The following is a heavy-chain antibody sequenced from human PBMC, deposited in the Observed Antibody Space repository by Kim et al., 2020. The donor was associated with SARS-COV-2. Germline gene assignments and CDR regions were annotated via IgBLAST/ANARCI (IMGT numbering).Heavy chain of an antibody. CDR2: ISNDGTTA. Sequence: GGSLRLSCAASGFIFRNFGMHWVRQAPGKGLEWVEFISNDGTTAIYADSVRGRFTISRDYSENKLYLQMDSLSAGDTAVYYCARPSSSHFDFWGQGTLVT. CDR3: ARPSSSHFDF. D-gene: IGHD3-10*01. V-gene: IGHV3-33*05. CDR1: GFIFRNFG. J-gene: IGHJ4*02.